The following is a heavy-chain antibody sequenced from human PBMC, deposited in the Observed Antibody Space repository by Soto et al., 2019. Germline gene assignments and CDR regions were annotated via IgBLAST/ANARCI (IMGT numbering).Heavy chain of an antibody. D-gene: IGHD3-3*01. CDR3: ARHRHTYYDFWSGYPDYYYYGMDV. CDR1: GYSFTSYW. V-gene: IGHV5-10-1*01. J-gene: IGHJ6*02. CDR2: IDPSDSYT. Sequence: GESLKISCKGSGYSFTSYWISWVRQMPGKGLEWMGRIDPSDSYTNYSPSFQGHVTISADKSISTAYLQWSSLKASDTAMYYCARHRHTYYDFWSGYPDYYYYGMDVWGQGTTVTVSS.